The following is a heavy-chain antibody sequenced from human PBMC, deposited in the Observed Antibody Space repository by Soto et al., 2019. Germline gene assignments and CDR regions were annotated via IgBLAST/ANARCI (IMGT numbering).Heavy chain of an antibody. D-gene: IGHD1-1*01. J-gene: IGHJ5*02. CDR1: GYTFTSYA. CDR3: ARGRTGTTGVLTWFDP. V-gene: IGHV1-3*01. Sequence: ASVKVSCKASGYTFTSYAMHWVRQAPGQRLEWMGWINAGNGNTKYSQKFQGRVTITRDTSASTAYMELSSLRSEDTAVYYCARGRTGTTGVLTWFDPWGQGTLVTVSS. CDR2: INAGNGNT.